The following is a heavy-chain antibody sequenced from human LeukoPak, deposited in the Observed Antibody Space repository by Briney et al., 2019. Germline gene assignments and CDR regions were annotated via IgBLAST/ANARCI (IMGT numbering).Heavy chain of an antibody. J-gene: IGHJ4*02. CDR1: GFTFSSYS. CDR2: ISSSSSYI. D-gene: IGHD3-9*01. CDR3: ARYYDILTGYLPYFDY. V-gene: IGHV3-21*04. Sequence: GGSLRLSCAASGFTFSSYSMNWVRQAPGKGLEWVSSISSSSSYIYYADSVKGRFTISRDNSKNTLYLQMNSLRAEDTAVYYCARYYDILTGYLPYFDYWGQGTLVTVSS.